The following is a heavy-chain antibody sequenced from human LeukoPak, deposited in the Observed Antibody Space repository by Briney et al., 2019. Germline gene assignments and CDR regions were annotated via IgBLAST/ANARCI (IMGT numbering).Heavy chain of an antibody. CDR2: ISSSGSTI. J-gene: IGHJ4*02. CDR3: ARDPPGYRIRYIDY. V-gene: IGHV3-48*03. Sequence: GGSLRLSCAASGFNFYMYEMNWVRQAPGKGLEWVSYISSSGSTIYYADYVKGRFTISRDNAKNSLYLQMNSLRDEDTAVYYCARDPPGYRIRYIDYWGQGTLVTVSS. D-gene: IGHD1-14*01. CDR1: GFNFYMYE.